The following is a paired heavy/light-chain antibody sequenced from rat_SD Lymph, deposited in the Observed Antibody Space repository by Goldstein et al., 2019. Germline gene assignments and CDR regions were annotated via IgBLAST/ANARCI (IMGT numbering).Heavy chain of an antibody. V-gene: IGHV5-34*01. D-gene: IGHD1-1*01. CDR2: ISSSSSYI. CDR1: GFTFSNYG. Sequence: EVQLVESGGGLVQPGRSLKLSCLASGFTFSNYGMNWIRQAPGKGLEWVASISSSSSYIYYADTVKGRFTISRDNAKNTLYLQMTSLRSEDTALYYCARQATTGDYWGQGVMVTVSS. CDR3: ARQATTGDY. J-gene: IGHJ2*01.
Light chain of an antibody. Sequence: DIVMTQTPSSQAVSAGEKVTMSCKSSQSLLYSENKKNYLAWYQQKPGQSPKLLISWASTRESGVPDRFIGSGSGTDFTLTISSVQAEDLAVYYCEQYYDTPLTFGSGTKLEIK. V-gene: IGKV8S4*01. CDR2: WAS. J-gene: IGKJ5*01. CDR3: EQYYDTPLT. CDR1: QSLLYSENKKNY.